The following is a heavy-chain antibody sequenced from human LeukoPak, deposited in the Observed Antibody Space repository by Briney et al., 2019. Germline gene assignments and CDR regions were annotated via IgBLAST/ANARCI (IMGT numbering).Heavy chain of an antibody. V-gene: IGHV5-51*01. Sequence: GESLKISCKGSGYSFTSYWSGWVRQIPGKGLEWMGIIYPGDSDTRYSPSFQGQVTISADKSISTAYLQWSSLKDSDTAMYYCAVLLVVPAAKYYYYGMDVWGQGTTVTVSS. CDR2: IYPGDSDT. J-gene: IGHJ6*02. CDR3: AVLLVVPAAKYYYYGMDV. D-gene: IGHD2-2*01. CDR1: GYSFTSYW.